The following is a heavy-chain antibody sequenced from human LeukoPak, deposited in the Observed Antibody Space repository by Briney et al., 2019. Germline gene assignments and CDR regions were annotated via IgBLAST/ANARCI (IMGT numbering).Heavy chain of an antibody. D-gene: IGHD3-10*01. Sequence: ASVTVPCKASGYTFRSYGITWVRQAPGQGLEWMGWISAYNGNTNYAQKLQGRVTMTTDTSTSTAYMELRSLRSDDTAVYYCARAYGSGSYFIDAFDIWAQGTMVTVSS. CDR1: GYTFRSYG. J-gene: IGHJ3*02. CDR3: ARAYGSGSYFIDAFDI. CDR2: ISAYNGNT. V-gene: IGHV1-18*04.